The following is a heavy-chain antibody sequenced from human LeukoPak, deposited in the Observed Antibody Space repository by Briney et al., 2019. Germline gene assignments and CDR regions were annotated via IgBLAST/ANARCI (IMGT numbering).Heavy chain of an antibody. CDR2: IYYSGST. Sequence: SETLSLTCTVSGGSISSYYWSWIRQPPGKGLEWIGYIYYSGSTNYNPSLKSRVTISVDTSKNQFSLKLSSVTAADTAVYYCVRGGDGYNTDHWGQGTLVTVSS. CDR1: GGSISSYY. V-gene: IGHV4-59*01. CDR3: VRGGDGYNTDH. D-gene: IGHD5-24*01. J-gene: IGHJ4*02.